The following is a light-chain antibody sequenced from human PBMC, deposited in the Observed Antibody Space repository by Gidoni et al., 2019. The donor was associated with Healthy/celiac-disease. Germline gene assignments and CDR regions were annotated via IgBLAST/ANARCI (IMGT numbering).Light chain of an antibody. Sequence: EIVMTQSPATLSVSPGESATLSCRASQSVNSNLAWYQQKPGQAPRLLIYGASTRATGIPARFSGSGSGTEFTLPISSLQSEDFAVYYCQQYNNWPVTFGQGTKLEIK. J-gene: IGKJ2*01. CDR3: QQYNNWPVT. CDR2: GAS. V-gene: IGKV3-15*01. CDR1: QSVNSN.